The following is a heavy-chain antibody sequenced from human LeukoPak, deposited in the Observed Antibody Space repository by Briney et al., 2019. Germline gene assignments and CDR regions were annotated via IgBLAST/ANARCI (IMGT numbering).Heavy chain of an antibody. V-gene: IGHV1-46*01. D-gene: IGHD3-10*01. CDR2: INPRGGSA. Sequence: ASVKVSCKASGYTFTSYGISWVRQAPGQGLEWMGIINPRGGSASSAQKFQCRVTLTRDTSTSTVYMELSRLRSEDTALYYCARDYHGSGSLTTFDYWGRGTLVTVSS. J-gene: IGHJ4*02. CDR3: ARDYHGSGSLTTFDY. CDR1: GYTFTSYG.